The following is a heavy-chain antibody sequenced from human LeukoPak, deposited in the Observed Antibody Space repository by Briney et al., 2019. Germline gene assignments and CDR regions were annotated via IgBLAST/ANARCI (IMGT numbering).Heavy chain of an antibody. CDR3: TRGIAAAGTGYYYYYGMDV. Sequence: GGPLKLSCAASGFTFSDSAMHWVRQASGKGLEWVGRIGSNSNSYATAYAASVKGRFTISRDDSKNTAYLQMNSLKSEDTAVYYCTRGIAAAGTGYYYYYGMDVWGQGTTVTVSS. D-gene: IGHD6-13*01. V-gene: IGHV3-73*01. CDR1: GFTFSDSA. CDR2: IGSNSNSYAT. J-gene: IGHJ6*02.